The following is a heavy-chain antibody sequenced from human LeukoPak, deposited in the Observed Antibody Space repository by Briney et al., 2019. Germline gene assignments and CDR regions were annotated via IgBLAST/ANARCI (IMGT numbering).Heavy chain of an antibody. CDR2: ISGAGGST. V-gene: IGHV3-23*01. Sequence: GGSLRLSCAASGFTFSSYAMNWVRQAPGRGLEWVSAISGAGGSTYYADSVKGRFTISRDNSKNTLYLQMNSLRAEDTAVYYCAKDRAYCSGGSCFTPSYYFDYWGQGTLVTVSS. CDR3: AKDRAYCSGGSCFTPSYYFDY. D-gene: IGHD2-15*01. J-gene: IGHJ4*02. CDR1: GFTFSSYA.